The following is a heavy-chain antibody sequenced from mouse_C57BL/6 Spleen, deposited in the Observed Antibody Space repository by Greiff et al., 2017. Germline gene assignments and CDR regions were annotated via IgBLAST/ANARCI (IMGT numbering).Heavy chain of an antibody. CDR2: IDPSDSET. V-gene: IGHV1-52*01. Sequence: VQLQQPGAELVRPGSSVKLSCKASGYTFTSYWMHWVKQRPIQGLEWIGNIDPSDSETHYNQKFKDKATLTVDKSSSTAYMPLISLTSEDSSVYYGARGDYDYDDYFDYWGQGTTLTVSS. D-gene: IGHD2-4*01. CDR1: GYTFTSYW. J-gene: IGHJ2*01. CDR3: ARGDYDYDDYFDY.